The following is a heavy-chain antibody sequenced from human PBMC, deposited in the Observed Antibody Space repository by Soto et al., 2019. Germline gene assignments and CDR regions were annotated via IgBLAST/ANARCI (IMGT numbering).Heavy chain of an antibody. CDR2: IYYSGST. CDR3: ARXXXXAYY. CDR1: GGSISSYY. Sequence: QVQLQESGPGLVKPSETLSLTCTVSGGSISSYYWSWIRQPPGKGLEWIGYIYYSGSTNYNPSLKSRVTISVDTSKNQFSLKXXXVXXAXTXXYXXARXXXXAYYXGXGTLVTVSS. V-gene: IGHV4-59*01. J-gene: IGHJ4*02.